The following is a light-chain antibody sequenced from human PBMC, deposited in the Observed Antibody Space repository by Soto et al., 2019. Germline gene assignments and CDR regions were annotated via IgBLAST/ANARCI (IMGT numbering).Light chain of an antibody. CDR3: QQYGSSTAWT. Sequence: EIVLTQSPGTLSLSPGERATLSCRASQSLSGSYLAWYQQNPGQAPRLLVYGASSRATGIPDRFSGSGSGTDFTLTISRLEPEDFAVYYCQQYGSSTAWTFGQGTKLDIK. CDR1: QSLSGSY. J-gene: IGKJ1*01. V-gene: IGKV3-20*01. CDR2: GAS.